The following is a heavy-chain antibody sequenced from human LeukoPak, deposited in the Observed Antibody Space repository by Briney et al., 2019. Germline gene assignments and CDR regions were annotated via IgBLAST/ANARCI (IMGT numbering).Heavy chain of an antibody. J-gene: IGHJ6*03. CDR1: GFTVSSNY. CDR3: ARESRSGDYPYYYYYMDV. Sequence: GGSLRLSCAASGFTVSSNYMSWVRQAPGKGLEWVPVIYSGGSTYYADSVKGRFTISRDNSKNTLYLQMNSLRAEDTAVYYCARESRSGDYPYYYYYMDVWGKGTTVTVSS. CDR2: IYSGGST. V-gene: IGHV3-53*01. D-gene: IGHD4-17*01.